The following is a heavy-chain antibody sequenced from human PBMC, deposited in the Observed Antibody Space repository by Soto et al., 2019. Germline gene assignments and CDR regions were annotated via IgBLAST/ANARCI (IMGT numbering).Heavy chain of an antibody. J-gene: IGHJ6*02. CDR3: ARVDGESRVDV. CDR2: IVSGSTYT. CDR1: GFTFSDYY. D-gene: IGHD2-21*01. Sequence: VQLVESGGGLVKPGGSLRLSCAASGFTFSDYYMAWVRQTPGKGLEWIAYIVSGSTYTNYADSVKGRFTISRDNDRVSLFLEMNSLRADDTALYYCARVDGESRVDVWGQGTTVSVS. V-gene: IGHV3-11*06.